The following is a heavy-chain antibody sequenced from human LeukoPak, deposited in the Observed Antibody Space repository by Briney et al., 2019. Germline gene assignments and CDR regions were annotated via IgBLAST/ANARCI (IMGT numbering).Heavy chain of an antibody. D-gene: IGHD2-2*01. CDR2: ISSSGGTT. V-gene: IGHV3-23*01. CDR3: AKGGCSSTSCYRRDFDY. Sequence: PGGALRLSCAASGFTFSSYAMSWVRQAPGKGLEWVSAISSSGGTTYYADSVKGRFTISRDNSKNTLYLQMNSLRAEDTAVYYCAKGGCSSTSCYRRDFDYWGQGTLVTVSS. J-gene: IGHJ4*02. CDR1: GFTFSSYA.